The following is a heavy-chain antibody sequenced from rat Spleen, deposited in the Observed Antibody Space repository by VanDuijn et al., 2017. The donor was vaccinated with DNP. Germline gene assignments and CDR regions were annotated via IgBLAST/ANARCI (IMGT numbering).Heavy chain of an antibody. CDR1: GFSLTTYG. CDR3: ARDSGIEPY. V-gene: IGHV2S8*01. J-gene: IGHJ3*01. CDR2: ISSGGST. Sequence: QVQLKESGPGLVQPSQTLSLTCTVSGFSLTTYGVCWVRQSPGKGLEWIAAISSGGSTHYNSVLKSRLSISRDISKSQVFLTMNSVQVEDTAMYFCARDSGIEPYWGQGTLVTVSS. D-gene: IGHD1-11*01.